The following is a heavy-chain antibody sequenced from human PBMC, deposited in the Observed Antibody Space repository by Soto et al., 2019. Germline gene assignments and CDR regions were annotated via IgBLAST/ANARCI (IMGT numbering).Heavy chain of an antibody. V-gene: IGHV1-8*01. CDR1: GYAFTSYD. D-gene: IGHD3-3*01. CDR3: ARPPRAQYYDFWSSQYGNYYYYMDV. J-gene: IGHJ6*03. Sequence: ASVKVCCKASGYAFTSYDINWVRQATGQGLEWMGWMNPNSSNTGYAQKIQGRVTMTRNTSISTAYMELSSLRSEDTAVYYCARPPRAQYYDFWSSQYGNYYYYMDVWGKGTMVTVSS. CDR2: MNPNSSNT.